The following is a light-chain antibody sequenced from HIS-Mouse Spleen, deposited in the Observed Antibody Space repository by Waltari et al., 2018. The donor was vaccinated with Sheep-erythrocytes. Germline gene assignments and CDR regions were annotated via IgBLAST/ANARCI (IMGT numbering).Light chain of an antibody. CDR1: SSDVGSYNL. J-gene: IGLJ3*02. Sequence: QSALTPPASVSGSPGQSITISCTGTSSDVGSYNLVSWYQQHPGKAPKLMICEGSKRPSGVSNRFSGSKSGNTASLTISGLQAEDEADYYCCSYAGSSTPWVFGGGTKLTVL. CDR3: CSYAGSSTPWV. CDR2: EGS. V-gene: IGLV2-23*01.